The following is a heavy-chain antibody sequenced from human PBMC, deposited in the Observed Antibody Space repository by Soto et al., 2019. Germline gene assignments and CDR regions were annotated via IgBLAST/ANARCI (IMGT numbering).Heavy chain of an antibody. CDR2: INVGNGNT. J-gene: IGHJ5*02. D-gene: IGHD6-19*01. CDR1: GYTYISYS. V-gene: IGHV1-3*01. CDR3: AREKWGSGSRWLDP. Sequence: ASVKVSCKASGYTYISYSMHWVRQAPGQRLEWMGWINVGNGNTKYSQNFQGRVTINQDTSASTVYMELSSLTSEDTAVYYCAREKWGSGSRWLDPWGQGTLVTVSS.